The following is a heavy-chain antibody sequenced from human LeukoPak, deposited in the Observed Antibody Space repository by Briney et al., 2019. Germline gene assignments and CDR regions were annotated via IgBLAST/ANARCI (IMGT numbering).Heavy chain of an antibody. V-gene: IGHV3-48*03. Sequence: GSLRLSCAASGFTFSSYEMNWVRQAPGKGREWVSYISSSGSTIYYADSAKGRFTISRDNAKNSLYLQMNSLRAEDTAVYYCARDLSYSSGWYNDYWGQGTLVTVSS. CDR1: GFTFSSYE. CDR2: ISSSGSTI. CDR3: ARDLSYSSGWYNDY. D-gene: IGHD6-19*01. J-gene: IGHJ4*02.